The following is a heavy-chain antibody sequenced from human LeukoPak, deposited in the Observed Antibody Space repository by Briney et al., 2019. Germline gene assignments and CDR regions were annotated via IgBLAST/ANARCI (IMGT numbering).Heavy chain of an antibody. J-gene: IGHJ4*02. D-gene: IGHD3-16*02. CDR1: GGSFSGYY. CDR3: ARVIGFYVWESYRWFFDY. V-gene: IGHV4-34*01. CDR2: INHSGST. Sequence: SETLSLTCAVYGGSFSGYYWSWIRQPPGKGLEWIGEINHSGSTNYNPSLKSRVTISVDTSKNQFSLKLSSVTAADTAVYYCARVIGFYVWESYRWFFDYWGQGTLVTVSS.